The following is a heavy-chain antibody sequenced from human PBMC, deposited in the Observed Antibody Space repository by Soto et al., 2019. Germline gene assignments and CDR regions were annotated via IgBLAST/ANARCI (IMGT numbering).Heavy chain of an antibody. CDR1: GGSISSSNW. D-gene: IGHD3-9*01. CDR3: ARVDHAPGDYYYYYGMDV. J-gene: IGHJ6*02. CDR2: IYHSGST. V-gene: IGHV4-4*02. Sequence: QVQLQESGPGLVKPSGTLSLTCAVSGGSISSSNWWSWVRQPPGKGLEWIGEIYHSGSTNYNPSPTGRVTTAVHKSKNQFPLKLSSVTAADKAVDYCARVDHAPGDYYYYYGMDVWGQGTTVTVSS.